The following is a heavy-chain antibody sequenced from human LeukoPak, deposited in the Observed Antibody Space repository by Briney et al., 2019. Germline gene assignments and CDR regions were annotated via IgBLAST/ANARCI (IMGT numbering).Heavy chain of an antibody. V-gene: IGHV4-4*09. Sequence: KPSETLSLTCSVSGRSNNSFYWIWIRQPPGKGLEGVGYIYSSGSSKYNPSLNSRVTISVDTSKNQFSLRLSSMTAADTAIYYCATLGYCSDTSCFRFDPWGQGVLVTVSS. D-gene: IGHD2-2*01. CDR1: GRSNNSFY. J-gene: IGHJ5*02. CDR2: IYSSGSS. CDR3: ATLGYCSDTSCFRFDP.